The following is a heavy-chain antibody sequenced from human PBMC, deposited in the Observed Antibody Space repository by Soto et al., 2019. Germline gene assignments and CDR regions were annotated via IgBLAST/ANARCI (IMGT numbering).Heavy chain of an antibody. V-gene: IGHV1-69*01. Sequence: AQNSCSASCGLFRNSAFTCVRQHTGQGLEGWGVIIPLFGRNNGAQTSQDRMTFTADESTSNIYMELSSMTSEDKAVYYCARARLSSGDPSYYFFYGLDVWGQGTTVTVSS. CDR1: CGLFRNSA. CDR2: IIPLFGRN. CDR3: ARARLSSGDPSYYFFYGLDV. J-gene: IGHJ6*02. D-gene: IGHD6-25*01.